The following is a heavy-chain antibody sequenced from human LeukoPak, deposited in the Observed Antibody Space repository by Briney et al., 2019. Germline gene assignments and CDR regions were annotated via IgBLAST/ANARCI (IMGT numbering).Heavy chain of an antibody. J-gene: IGHJ4*02. CDR1: GFTFSNYA. V-gene: IGHV3-23*01. CDR2: ISGSGGST. Sequence: GGSLRLSCAASGFTFSNYAMSWVRQAPGKGLEWVSGISGSGGSTYYADSVKGRFTISRDNSKTQLHLQMNSLTAEDTAVYYCARDVAYGDYGIDYWGQGTLVTVSS. CDR3: ARDVAYGDYGIDY. D-gene: IGHD4-17*01.